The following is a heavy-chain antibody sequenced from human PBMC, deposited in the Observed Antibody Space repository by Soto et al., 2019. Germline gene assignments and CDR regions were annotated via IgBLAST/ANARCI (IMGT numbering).Heavy chain of an antibody. V-gene: IGHV1-69*13. Sequence: GASVKVSCKASGCTFSSYAISWVRQAPGQGLEWMGGIIPIFGTANYAQKFQGRVTITADESTSTAYMELSSLRSEDTAVYYCARASQGIDSSGYYYGVNWFDPWGQGTLVTVSS. J-gene: IGHJ5*02. CDR3: ARASQGIDSSGYYYGVNWFDP. CDR2: IIPIFGTA. D-gene: IGHD3-22*01. CDR1: GCTFSSYA.